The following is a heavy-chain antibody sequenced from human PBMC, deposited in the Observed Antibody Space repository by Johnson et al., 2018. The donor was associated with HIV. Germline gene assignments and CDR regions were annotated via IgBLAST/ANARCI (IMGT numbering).Heavy chain of an antibody. D-gene: IGHD6-19*01. J-gene: IGHJ3*02. CDR2: IWYDGTNP. CDR3: ARGGLEQWLVWPHAAFDI. Sequence: QVQLVESGGGLVQPGGSLRLSCAASGFTFSSYGTHWVRQPPGKGLEWVAVIWYDGTNPYYADSVKGRLPISRDNSKNTLYLQMNSLRAEDTAVYYCARGGLEQWLVWPHAAFDIWGQGTMVTVSS. CDR1: GFTFSSYG. V-gene: IGHV3-33*01.